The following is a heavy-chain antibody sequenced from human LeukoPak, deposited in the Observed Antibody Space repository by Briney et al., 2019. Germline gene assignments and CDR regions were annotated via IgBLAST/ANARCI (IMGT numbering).Heavy chain of an antibody. D-gene: IGHD4-17*01. CDR3: AKRATVTRGWYFDY. V-gene: IGHV3-23*01. CDR2: ISGSGGST. Sequence: GGSLRLPCAASGFTFSSYAMSWVRQAPGKGLEWVSAISGSGGSTYYADSVKGRFTISRDSSKNTLYLQMNSLRAEDTAVYYCAKRATVTRGWYFDYWGQGTLVTVSS. CDR1: GFTFSSYA. J-gene: IGHJ4*02.